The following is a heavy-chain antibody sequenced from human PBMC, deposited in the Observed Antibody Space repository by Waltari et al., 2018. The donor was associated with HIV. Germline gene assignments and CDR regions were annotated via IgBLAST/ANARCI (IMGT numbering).Heavy chain of an antibody. CDR3: ARASTATYDFWSAMGWFDP. CDR2: IYYSGST. D-gene: IGHD3-3*01. J-gene: IGHJ5*02. V-gene: IGHV4-39*07. CDR1: GGSISSSSYY. Sequence: QLQLQESGPGLVKPSETLSLTCTVSGGSISSSSYYWGWIRQPPGKGLEWIGSIYYSGSTYYNPSLKSRVTISVDTSKNQFSLKLSSVTAADTAVYYCARASTATYDFWSAMGWFDPWGQGTLVTVSS.